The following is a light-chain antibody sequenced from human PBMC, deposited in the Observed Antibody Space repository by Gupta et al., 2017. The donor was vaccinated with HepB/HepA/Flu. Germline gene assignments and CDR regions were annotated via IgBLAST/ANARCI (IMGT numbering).Light chain of an antibody. CDR3: QSYDSSLSGVV. CDR1: SSNIGAGYD. CDR2: GNS. J-gene: IGLJ2*01. V-gene: IGLV1-40*01. Sequence: QPVLTQPPSVSGAPGQRVTISCTGSSSNIGAGYDVQWYQQLPGTAPKLLIYGNSNRPSGVPDRFSGSKSGTSASLAITGLQPEDEADYYCQSYDSSLSGVVFGGGTKLTVL.